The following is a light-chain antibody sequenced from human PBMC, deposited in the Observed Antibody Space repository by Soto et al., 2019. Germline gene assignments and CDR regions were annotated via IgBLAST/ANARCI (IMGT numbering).Light chain of an antibody. CDR1: QSVSSSY. CDR3: QQYGSSLRGVT. CDR2: GAS. V-gene: IGKV3-20*01. J-gene: IGKJ3*01. Sequence: EIVLTQSPGTLSLSPGERATLSCRASQSVSSSYLAWYQQKPGQAPRLLIYGASSRATGIPDRFSGSGSGTDFTRTISRLEPEDFAVYYCQQYGSSLRGVTFGPGTKVDIK.